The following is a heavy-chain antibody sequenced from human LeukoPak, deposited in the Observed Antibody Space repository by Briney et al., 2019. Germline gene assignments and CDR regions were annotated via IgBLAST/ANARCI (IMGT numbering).Heavy chain of an antibody. J-gene: IGHJ4*02. Sequence: SETLSLTCTVSGGPISSYYWSWIRQPPGKGLEWIGYIYYSGSTNYNPSLKSRVTISVDTSKNQFSLKLSSVTAADTAVYYCARDHGDPPGAFDYWGQGTLVTVSS. CDR3: ARDHGDPPGAFDY. V-gene: IGHV4-59*01. CDR1: GGPISSYY. D-gene: IGHD4-17*01. CDR2: IYYSGST.